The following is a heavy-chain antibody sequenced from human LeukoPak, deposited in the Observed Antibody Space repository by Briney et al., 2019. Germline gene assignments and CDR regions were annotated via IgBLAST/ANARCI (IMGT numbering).Heavy chain of an antibody. Sequence: PSQTLSLTCTVSGGSISSGGYYWSWVRQHPGKGLEWIGYIYYSGSTYYHPSLKSRITISVDTSKNPFSLKLSSVTAADTAVSYCERANSGYEIGYWGQGSLVTASS. CDR1: GGSISSGGYY. CDR2: IYYSGST. CDR3: ERANSGYEIGY. V-gene: IGHV4-31*03. J-gene: IGHJ4*02. D-gene: IGHD5-12*01.